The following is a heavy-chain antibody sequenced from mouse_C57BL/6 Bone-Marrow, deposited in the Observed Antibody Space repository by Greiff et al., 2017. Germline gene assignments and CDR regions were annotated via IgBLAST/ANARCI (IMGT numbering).Heavy chain of an antibody. V-gene: IGHV1-20*01. J-gene: IGHJ3*01. D-gene: IGHD1-1*01. CDR2: INPYNGDT. Sequence: VQLQQSGPELVKPGASVKISCKASGYSFTGYFMNWVMQSHGKSLEWIGRINPYNGDTFYNQKFKGKATLTVDKSSSTAHMELRSLTSEDSAVYYCARCWPSRYYGSSYGLAYWGQGTLVTVSA. CDR3: ARCWPSRYYGSSYGLAY. CDR1: GYSFTGYF.